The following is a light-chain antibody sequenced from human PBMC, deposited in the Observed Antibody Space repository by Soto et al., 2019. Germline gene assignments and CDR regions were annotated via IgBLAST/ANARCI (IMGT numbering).Light chain of an antibody. J-gene: IGLJ1*01. CDR1: IGAVTSGDH. Sequence: QTVVTQEPSLTVSPGGTVTLTCASSIGAVTSGDHPNWFQQKPGQPPKPLIYDTTNRHSWTPARFSGSLLGGKAALTLSGVQPEDEADYYCLLSYGGYVFGTGTKLTVL. V-gene: IGLV7-43*01. CDR2: DTT. CDR3: LLSYGGYV.